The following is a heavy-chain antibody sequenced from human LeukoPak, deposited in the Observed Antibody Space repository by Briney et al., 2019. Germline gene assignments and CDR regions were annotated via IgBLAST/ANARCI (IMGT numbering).Heavy chain of an antibody. V-gene: IGHV3-30*18. J-gene: IGHJ4*02. Sequence: PGGSLRLSCAASGFTFSSYGMHWVRQAPGKGLEWVAVISYDGSNKYYADSVKGRSTISRDNSKNTLYLQMNSLRAEDTAVYYCAKMARGSSSWYWDYWGQGTLVTVSS. D-gene: IGHD6-13*01. CDR3: AKMARGSSSWYWDY. CDR2: ISYDGSNK. CDR1: GFTFSSYG.